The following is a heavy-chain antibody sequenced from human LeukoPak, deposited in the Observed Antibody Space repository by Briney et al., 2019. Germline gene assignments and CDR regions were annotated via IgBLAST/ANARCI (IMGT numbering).Heavy chain of an antibody. CDR3: ARDAAAGTWYFDL. CDR1: SGSISSGGYS. Sequence: SETLSLTCAGSSGSISSGGYSWSWIRQPPGKGLEWIGYIYHSGSIYYNPSLKSRGTISVDRSKNQFSLKLSSVTAADTAVYYCARDAAAGTWYFDLWGRGTLVTVSS. V-gene: IGHV4-30-2*01. D-gene: IGHD6-13*01. CDR2: IYHSGSI. J-gene: IGHJ2*01.